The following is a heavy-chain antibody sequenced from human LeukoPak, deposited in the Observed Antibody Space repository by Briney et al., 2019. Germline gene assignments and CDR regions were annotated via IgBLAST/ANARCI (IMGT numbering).Heavy chain of an antibody. CDR2: IYYSGST. J-gene: IGHJ4*02. D-gene: IGHD6-19*01. Sequence: SETLSLTCTVSGGSISSSSYYWGWIRQPPGKGLEWIGSIYYSGSTYYNPSLKSRVTISVDTSKNQFSLKLSSVTAADTAVYYCGRHTGYSGGWYGTSGFDYWGQGTLVTVSS. CDR1: GGSISSSSYY. CDR3: GRHTGYSGGWYGTSGFDY. V-gene: IGHV4-39*01.